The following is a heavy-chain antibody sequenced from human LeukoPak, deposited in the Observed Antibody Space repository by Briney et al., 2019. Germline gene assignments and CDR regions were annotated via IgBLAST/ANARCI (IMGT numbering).Heavy chain of an antibody. J-gene: IGHJ4*02. CDR1: GFTFSSYA. Sequence: GGSLRLSCAASGFTFSSYAMSWVRQAPGKGLEWASGISGSGGGTHYADSVKGRFTISRDNSKNTLDLQMNSLRAEDTAVYYLAKVWTDYFAYGGQGPLVPVP. CDR3: AKVWTDYFAY. V-gene: IGHV3-23*01. CDR2: ISGSGGGT. D-gene: IGHD3/OR15-3a*01.